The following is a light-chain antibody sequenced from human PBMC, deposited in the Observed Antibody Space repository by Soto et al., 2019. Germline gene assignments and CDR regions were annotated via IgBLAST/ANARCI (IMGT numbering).Light chain of an antibody. Sequence: QSALTQPASVSGSPGQSITISCTGTSSDVGGYNYVSWYQLHPGKAPKLMIYDVSNRPSGVSNRFSGSKSGNTASLTISGLQAEDEADYYCSSYTSSSTLRVFGTGTKLTVL. CDR2: DVS. V-gene: IGLV2-14*01. CDR3: SSYTSSSTLRV. J-gene: IGLJ1*01. CDR1: SSDVGGYNY.